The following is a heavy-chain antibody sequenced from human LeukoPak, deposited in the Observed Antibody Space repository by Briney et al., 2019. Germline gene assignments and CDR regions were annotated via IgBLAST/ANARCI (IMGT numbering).Heavy chain of an antibody. Sequence: GASVKVSCKASGYTFIGFYIHWVRQAPGQGLEWIGWINPNGGGTAYAQKFQARVTMTRDTSISTVFMDLSRLNSNDTAVYYCARGLGFGDHYDKKGGLGGMDVWGLGTTVTVSS. D-gene: IGHD3-22*01. CDR2: INPNGGGT. J-gene: IGHJ6*02. V-gene: IGHV1-2*02. CDR1: GYTFIGFY. CDR3: ARGLGFGDHYDKKGGLGGMDV.